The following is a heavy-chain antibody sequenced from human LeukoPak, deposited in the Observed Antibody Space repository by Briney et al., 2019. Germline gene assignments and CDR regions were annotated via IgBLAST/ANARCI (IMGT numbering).Heavy chain of an antibody. Sequence: GGSLRLSCAASGFTFSGYAMSWVRQAPGKGLEWVSTISGSGGSTYYADSVKGRVTISRDNSKNTLYQQMNSLRAEDTAVYYCAKDRLLWFGESKDYFDYWGQGTLVTVSS. CDR1: GFTFSGYA. J-gene: IGHJ4*02. V-gene: IGHV3-23*01. CDR3: AKDRLLWFGESKDYFDY. CDR2: ISGSGGST. D-gene: IGHD3-10*01.